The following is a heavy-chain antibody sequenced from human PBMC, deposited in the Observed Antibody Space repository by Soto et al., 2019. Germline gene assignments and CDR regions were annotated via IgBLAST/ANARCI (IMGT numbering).Heavy chain of an antibody. CDR1: GVTFSSYS. CDR2: ISSSSSSI. CDR3: ASELGFAAVARMAV. J-gene: IGHJ6*02. Sequence: EVQLVESGGGLVQPGGSLRLSCTASGVTFSSYSMVWVRQAPGKGLEWVSYISSSSSSIYYADSVKGRFSTSRDNAKNSTSLQMNSLRVEDTGVYYCASELGFAAVARMAVWGQGTTVTVSS. V-gene: IGHV3-48*01. D-gene: IGHD6-19*01.